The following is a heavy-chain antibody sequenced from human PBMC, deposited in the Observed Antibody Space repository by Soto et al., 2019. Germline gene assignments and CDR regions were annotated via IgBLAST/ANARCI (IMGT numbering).Heavy chain of an antibody. V-gene: IGHV4-31*03. CDR3: ARDLGQQLVCGFDP. CDR2: IYYSGST. CDR1: GGSISSGGYY. J-gene: IGHJ5*02. Sequence: SETLSLTCTVSGGSISSGGYYWSWIRQHPGKGLEWIGYIYYSGSTYYNPSLKSRVTISVDTSKNQFSLKLSSVTAADTAVYYCARDLGQQLVCGFDPWGQGTLVTVSS. D-gene: IGHD6-13*01.